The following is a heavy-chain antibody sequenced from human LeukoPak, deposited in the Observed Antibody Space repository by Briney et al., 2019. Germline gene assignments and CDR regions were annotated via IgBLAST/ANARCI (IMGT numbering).Heavy chain of an antibody. Sequence: GSLRLSCAASGFTFSSYAMHWVRQAPGKGLEWIGSIYYSGSTYYNPSLKSRVTISVDTSKNQFSLKLSSVTAADTAVYYCASGLLWFGEENLLTYWGQGTLVTVSS. CDR2: IYYSGST. CDR1: GFTFSSYAMH. J-gene: IGHJ4*02. V-gene: IGHV4-39*01. CDR3: ASGLLWFGEENLLTY. D-gene: IGHD3-10*01.